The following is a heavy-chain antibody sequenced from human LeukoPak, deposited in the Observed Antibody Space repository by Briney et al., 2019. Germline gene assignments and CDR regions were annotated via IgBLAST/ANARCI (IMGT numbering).Heavy chain of an antibody. Sequence: SETLSLTCTVSGGSFSSFYWSWLRQPPGKELEWIGNVYNSGTTNYNPSLKRRVTISVDTSKNLLSLQLRSVTAADTAVYYCARHRFASVVILDHWGQGALVTVSS. CDR3: ARHRFASVVILDH. J-gene: IGHJ4*02. CDR2: VYNSGTT. D-gene: IGHD3-22*01. CDR1: GGSFSSFY. V-gene: IGHV4-59*08.